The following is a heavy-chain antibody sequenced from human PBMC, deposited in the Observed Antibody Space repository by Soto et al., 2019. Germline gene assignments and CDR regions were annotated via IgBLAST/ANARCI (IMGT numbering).Heavy chain of an antibody. V-gene: IGHV3-66*01. J-gene: IGHJ6*02. CDR1: ALTASKNY. D-gene: IGHD3-10*01. CDR3: ARGGSGSDLDYYGMDA. CDR2: IYSGGTT. Sequence: EVQLVESGGGLVQPGGSLRLSCAGSALTASKNYMSWVLQPPGKGLEWVSVIYSGGTTYYADSVKDRFSISRDNSKSTLYLQMDNLIAGDTAVYYCARGGSGSDLDYYGMDAWGQGTTVTVSS.